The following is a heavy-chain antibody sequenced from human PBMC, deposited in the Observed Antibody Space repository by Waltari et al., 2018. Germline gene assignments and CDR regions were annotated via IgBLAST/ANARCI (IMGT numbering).Heavy chain of an antibody. V-gene: IGHV3-21*01. CDR2: ISSSSSYI. Sequence: EVQLLASGGGLVKPGGSLSPSCAPSGFTFSSYTLTWVRQAPGKGLEWVSAISSSSSYIYYADSVKGRFTISRDNAKNSLYLQMNSLRAEDTAVYYCARGTVAGTRRVQYFDYWGQGTLVTVSS. D-gene: IGHD6-19*01. J-gene: IGHJ4*02. CDR3: ARGTVAGTRRVQYFDY. CDR1: GFTFSSYT.